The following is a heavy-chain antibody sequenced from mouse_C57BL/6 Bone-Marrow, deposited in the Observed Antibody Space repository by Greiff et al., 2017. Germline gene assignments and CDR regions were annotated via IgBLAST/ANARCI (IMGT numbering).Heavy chain of an antibody. CDR1: GYTFTSYW. V-gene: IGHV1-52*01. Sequence: QVQLQQPGAELVRPGSSVKLSCKASGYTFTSYWMHWVKQRPIQGLEWIGNIDPSDSETHYNQKFKDKATLTVDKSSSTAYMQLSSLTSEDSAVYYCARHYGSSHDVWGTGTTVTVSS. CDR2: IDPSDSET. CDR3: ARHYGSSHDV. D-gene: IGHD1-1*01. J-gene: IGHJ1*03.